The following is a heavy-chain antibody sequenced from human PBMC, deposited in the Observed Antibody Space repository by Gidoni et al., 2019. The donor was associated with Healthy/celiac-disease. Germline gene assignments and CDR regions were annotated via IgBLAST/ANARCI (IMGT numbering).Heavy chain of an antibody. CDR2: INAGNGNT. CDR3: AREAEEYYDSSGYYYYTPPDY. D-gene: IGHD3-22*01. V-gene: IGHV1-3*01. CDR1: GYTFTSYS. J-gene: IGHJ4*02. Sequence: QVQLVQSGAEVKKPGASVKVSCKASGYTFTSYSLHWVRQAPGQRLEWMGWINAGNGNTKYSQKFQGRVTITRDTSASTAYMELSSLRSEDTAVYYCAREAEEYYDSSGYYYYTPPDYWGQGTLVTVSS.